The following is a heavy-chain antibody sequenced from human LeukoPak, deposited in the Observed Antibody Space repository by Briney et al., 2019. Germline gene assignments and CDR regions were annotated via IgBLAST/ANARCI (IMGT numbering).Heavy chain of an antibody. V-gene: IGHV3-49*04. CDR1: GFTFGDYA. D-gene: IGHD5-12*01. Sequence: GGSLRLSCTASGFTFGDYAMTWVRQAPGKGLEGVGIIRSKAYGGTAEYAASVKGRFTISRDDYKTIAYLQMNSLETEDRAVYYCSRARTGSGYKYYSDSWGQGTLVTVSS. J-gene: IGHJ4*02. CDR3: SRARTGSGYKYYSDS. CDR2: IRSKAYGGTA.